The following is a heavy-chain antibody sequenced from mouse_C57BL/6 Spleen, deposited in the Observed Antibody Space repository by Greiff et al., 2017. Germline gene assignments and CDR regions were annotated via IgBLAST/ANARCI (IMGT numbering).Heavy chain of an antibody. CDR3: ARGDYDGKGYFDY. J-gene: IGHJ2*01. CDR2: IHPNSGST. V-gene: IGHV1-64*01. D-gene: IGHD2-1*01. Sequence: VQLQQPGAELVKPGASVKLSCKASGYTFTSYWMHWVKQRPGQGLEWIGMIHPNSGSTNYNEKFKSKATLTVDKSSSTAYMQLSSLTSEDSAVDDCARGDYDGKGYFDYWGQGTTLTVSS. CDR1: GYTFTSYW.